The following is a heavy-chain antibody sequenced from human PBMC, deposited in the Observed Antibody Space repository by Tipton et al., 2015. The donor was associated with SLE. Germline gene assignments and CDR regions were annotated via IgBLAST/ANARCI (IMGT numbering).Heavy chain of an antibody. J-gene: IGHJ3*01. Sequence: SLRLSCAASGFTFSTYGMHWVRQAPGRGLEWVSVISGGGDSTSYADSVKGRFTISRDNSKNTLYLHMNSLRVEDTAIYYCAKDSFWGQGTMVTVSS. V-gene: IGHV3-23*01. D-gene: IGHD3-16*01. CDR1: GFTFSTYG. CDR3: AKDSF. CDR2: ISGGGDST.